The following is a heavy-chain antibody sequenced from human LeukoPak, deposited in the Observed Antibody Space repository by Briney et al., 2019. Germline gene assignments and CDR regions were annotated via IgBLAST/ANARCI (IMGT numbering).Heavy chain of an antibody. CDR1: GFTFNNYA. D-gene: IGHD3-22*01. V-gene: IGHV3-9*01. Sequence: GGSLRLSCEASGFTFNNYAMHWVRQAPGKGLEWVSGISWDRGTTGYGDSVKGRFTISRDNAKNSLYLQMNSLRAEDTAVYYCARDPDYYDSSGYYDYWGQGTLVTVSS. CDR2: ISWDRGTT. J-gene: IGHJ4*02. CDR3: ARDPDYYDSSGYYDY.